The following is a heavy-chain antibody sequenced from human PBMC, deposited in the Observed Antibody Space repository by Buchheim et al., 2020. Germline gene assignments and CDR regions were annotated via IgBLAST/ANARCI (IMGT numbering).Heavy chain of an antibody. CDR2: IYSSGST. CDR1: GVSINISTYN. D-gene: IGHD6-13*01. Sequence: QLQLQESGPGLVKPSETLSLNCTVSGVSINISTYNWGWIRQPPGKGLEWIGTIYSSGSTSYNPSLKSRVTISVDTSKNQFSLKLSSVTAADTAVYYCARDEQLRFDYWGQGTL. CDR3: ARDEQLRFDY. J-gene: IGHJ4*02. V-gene: IGHV4-39*07.